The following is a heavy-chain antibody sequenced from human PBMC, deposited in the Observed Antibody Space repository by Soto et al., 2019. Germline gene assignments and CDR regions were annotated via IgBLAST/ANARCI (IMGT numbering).Heavy chain of an antibody. CDR2: IYYSGST. CDR3: ARDLLAGGPTKNYFDY. V-gene: IGHV4-61*01. CDR1: GGSVSSGSYY. J-gene: IGHJ4*02. Sequence: SETLSLTCTVSGGSVSSGSYYWGWIRQPPGKGLEGIGYIYYSGSTNYSPSLKSRVPMSVDTAKNKFCLKLSSVTAADTAVYYCARDLLAGGPTKNYFDYWGQGTLVTVSS. D-gene: IGHD3-10*01.